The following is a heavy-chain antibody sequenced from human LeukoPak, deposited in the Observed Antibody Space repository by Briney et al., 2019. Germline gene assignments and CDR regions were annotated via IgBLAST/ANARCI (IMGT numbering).Heavy chain of an antibody. CDR2: INPNSGGT. CDR1: GYTFTGYY. J-gene: IGHJ3*02. V-gene: IGHV1-2*02. Sequence: ASVKVSCKASGYTFTGYYMHWVRQAPGQGLKWMGWINPNSGGTNYAQKFQGRVTMTRDTSISTAYMELSRLRSDDTAVYYCARVVEYYDILTGLDAFDIWGQGTMVTVSS. D-gene: IGHD3-9*01. CDR3: ARVVEYYDILTGLDAFDI.